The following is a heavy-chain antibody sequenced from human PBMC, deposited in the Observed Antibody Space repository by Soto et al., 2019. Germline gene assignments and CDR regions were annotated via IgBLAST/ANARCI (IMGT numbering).Heavy chain of an antibody. CDR3: TTLRGVDGGIGGRYFDL. D-gene: IGHD3-10*01. CDR1: GFTFSGSA. V-gene: IGHV3-73*01. J-gene: IGHJ2*01. Sequence: GGSLRLSCAASGFTFSGSAMHWVRQASGKGLDWVGRIRNKINSYATVYAASVKGRFTISRDDSKNSAYLQMNSLKAEDTAIYYCTTLRGVDGGIGGRYFDLWGRGTLVTVSS. CDR2: IRNKINSYAT.